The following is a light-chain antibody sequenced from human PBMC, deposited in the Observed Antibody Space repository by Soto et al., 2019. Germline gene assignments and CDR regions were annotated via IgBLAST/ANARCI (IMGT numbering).Light chain of an antibody. V-gene: IGKV3-11*01. J-gene: IGKJ3*01. CDR1: QSVSSY. Sequence: EVVLTHSPDTLSLSPWEIATLSCRASQSVSSYLAWYQQKPGQAPRLLISDASNRATGIPARFRGSGSGTDFTLTISSLEPEDVATYYCQKYNSAPYTFGPGTKVDIK. CDR3: QKYNSAPYT. CDR2: DAS.